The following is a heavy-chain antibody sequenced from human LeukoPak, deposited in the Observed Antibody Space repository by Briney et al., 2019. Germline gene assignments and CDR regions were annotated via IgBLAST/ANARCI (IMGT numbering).Heavy chain of an antibody. CDR3: ARGSHRDGYDSDY. J-gene: IGHJ4*02. CDR2: ISSSGSTI. Sequence: PGGSLRLSCAASGFTFSDYYMSWIRQAPGKGMEWVSYISSSGSTIYYADSVKGGFTISRDNPKNSLYLQMNSLRAEDTAVYYCARGSHRDGYDSDYWGQGTLVTVSS. D-gene: IGHD5-24*01. V-gene: IGHV3-11*04. CDR1: GFTFSDYY.